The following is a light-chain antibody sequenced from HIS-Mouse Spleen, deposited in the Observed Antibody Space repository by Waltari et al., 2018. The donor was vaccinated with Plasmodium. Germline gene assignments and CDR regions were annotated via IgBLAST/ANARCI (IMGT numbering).Light chain of an antibody. Sequence: QSALTQPASVFGSPGQSITLPCTDTSSDVGSYNLVSSYQHRPGKAPKLMIYEGSKRPSGVSNRFSGSKSGNTASLTISGLQAEDEADYYCCSYAGSSTNWVFGGGTKLTVL. CDR3: CSYAGSSTNWV. CDR1: SSDVGSYNL. J-gene: IGLJ3*02. V-gene: IGLV2-23*01. CDR2: EGS.